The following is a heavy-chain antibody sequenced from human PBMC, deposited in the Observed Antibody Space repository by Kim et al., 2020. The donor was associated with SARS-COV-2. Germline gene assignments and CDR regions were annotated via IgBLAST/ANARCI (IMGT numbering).Heavy chain of an antibody. CDR3: ARLIYCSSTSCYAGIHYYYGMDV. CDR2: ISAYNGNT. Sequence: ASVKVSCKASGYTFTSYGISWVRQAPGQGLEWMGWISAYNGNTNYAQKLQGRVTMTTDTSTSTAYMELRSLRSDDTAVYYCARLIYCSSTSCYAGIHYYYGMDVWGQGTTVTVSS. V-gene: IGHV1-18*01. CDR1: GYTFTSYG. J-gene: IGHJ6*02. D-gene: IGHD2-2*01.